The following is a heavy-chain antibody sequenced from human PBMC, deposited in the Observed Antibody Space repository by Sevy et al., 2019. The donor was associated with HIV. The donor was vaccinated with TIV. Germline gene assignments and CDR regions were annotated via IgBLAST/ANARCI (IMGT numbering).Heavy chain of an antibody. CDR3: PGGKAWGRGYS. CDR1: GGSITSLY. CDR2: IYYNGHI. J-gene: IGHJ4*02. Sequence: SETLSLTCTVSGGSITSLYWNWIRQPPGKGLEWIANIYYNGHINYNPSLKSRVTLSLDTSKNQFSLRLSSVTAADTASYYCPGGKAWGRGYSWAQETLVTVSS. V-gene: IGHV4-59*08. D-gene: IGHD1-26*01.